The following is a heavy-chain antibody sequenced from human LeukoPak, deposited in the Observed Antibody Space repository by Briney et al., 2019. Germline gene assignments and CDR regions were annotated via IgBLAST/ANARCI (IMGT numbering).Heavy chain of an antibody. V-gene: IGHV1-8*01. Sequence: ASVKVSCKASGYTFTSYDINWVRQATGQGLEWMGWMNPNSGNTGYAQKFQGRVTMTRNTSTSTAYMELSSLRSEDTAVYYCARRKITGIGFDPWGQGTLVTVSS. CDR3: ARRKITGIGFDP. CDR1: GYTFTSYD. CDR2: MNPNSGNT. D-gene: IGHD3-10*01. J-gene: IGHJ5*02.